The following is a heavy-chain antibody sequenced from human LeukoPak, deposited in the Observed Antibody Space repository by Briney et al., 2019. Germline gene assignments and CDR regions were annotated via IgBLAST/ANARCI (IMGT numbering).Heavy chain of an antibody. J-gene: IGHJ3*02. V-gene: IGHV3-23*01. Sequence: GGSLRLSCAASGSTFRSYAMKWVRQAPGKGLEWVSAISGSGGISYYAASMKGRFTISRDNSKNTLYLQMNSLRAEDTAVYYCAKQIRFLGWFRPEDDNFEIWGHGTMVTVSS. CDR2: ISGSGGIS. CDR3: AKQIRFLGWFRPEDDNFEI. CDR1: GSTFRSYA. D-gene: IGHD3-3*01.